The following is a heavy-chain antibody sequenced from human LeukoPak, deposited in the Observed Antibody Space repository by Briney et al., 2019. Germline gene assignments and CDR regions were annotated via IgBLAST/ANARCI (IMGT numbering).Heavy chain of an antibody. V-gene: IGHV4-30-4*01. Sequence: PSETLSLTCTVSGGSISSGDYYWSWIRQPPGKGLEWIGYIYYSGSTYYNPSLKSRVTVSVDTSKNQFSLNLSSVTAADTAVYYCVRGSTLRHYQYWGQGTLVTVSS. J-gene: IGHJ4*02. CDR1: GGSISSGDYY. D-gene: IGHD3-16*01. CDR2: IYYSGST. CDR3: VRGSTLRHYQY.